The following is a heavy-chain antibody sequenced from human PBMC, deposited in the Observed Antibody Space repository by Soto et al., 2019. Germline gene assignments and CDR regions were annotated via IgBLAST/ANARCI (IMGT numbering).Heavy chain of an antibody. CDR1: GYRFSDYY. J-gene: IGHJ6*03. CDR3: ARERGGATATLDYYYFYMDV. D-gene: IGHD5-12*01. V-gene: IGHV1-2*02. Sequence: QVQLVQSGAEVKKPGASVTVSCKASGYRFSDYYLHWVRQAPGQGPEWMGWMNPNSGDTKYAQKFKGRVTMTRDTSVRTAFMELNWLKSDDTPVYYCARERGGATATLDYYYFYMDVWGNGTTVTVSS. CDR2: MNPNSGDT.